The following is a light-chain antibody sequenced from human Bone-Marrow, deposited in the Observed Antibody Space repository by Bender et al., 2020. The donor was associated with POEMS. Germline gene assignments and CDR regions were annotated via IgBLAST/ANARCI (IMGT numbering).Light chain of an antibody. CDR3: SSHTSSSTLV. Sequence: QSALTQAASVSGSPGQSITISCTGTSRDVGSFNLVSWYQQHPGKAPKLLIYEVFKRPSGVSNRFSGSKSGNTASLTISGLQAGDEADYYCSSHTSSSTLVLGTGTKVTVL. V-gene: IGLV2-14*02. CDR1: SRDVGSFNL. J-gene: IGLJ1*01. CDR2: EVF.